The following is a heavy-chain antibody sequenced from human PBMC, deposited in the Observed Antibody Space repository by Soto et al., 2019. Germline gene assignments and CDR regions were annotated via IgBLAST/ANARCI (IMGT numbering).Heavy chain of an antibody. CDR1: GFTFGDYA. J-gene: IGHJ3*02. CDR2: IRSKAYGGTT. Sequence: GGSLRLFCTASGFTFGDYAMSWFRQAPGKGLEWVGFIRSKAYGGTTEYAASVKGRFTISRDDSKSIAYLQMNSLKTEDTAVYYCTRGLGYCSGGSCFDHDAFDIWGQGTMVTVSS. D-gene: IGHD2-15*01. V-gene: IGHV3-49*03. CDR3: TRGLGYCSGGSCFDHDAFDI.